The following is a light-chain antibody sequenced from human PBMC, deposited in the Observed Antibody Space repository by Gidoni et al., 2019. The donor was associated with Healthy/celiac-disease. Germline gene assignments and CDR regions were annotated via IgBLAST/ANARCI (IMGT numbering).Light chain of an antibody. CDR2: KDS. CDR3: QSADSSGTWV. V-gene: IGLV3-25*02. J-gene: IGLJ3*02. Sequence: SYDLTQLPSMSVSPGQTARITCSGDALPKQYAYWYQQKPGQAPVLVIYKDSERPSGIPERFSGSSSGTTVTLTISGVQAEDEADYYCQSADSSGTWVFGGGTKLTVL. CDR1: ALPKQY.